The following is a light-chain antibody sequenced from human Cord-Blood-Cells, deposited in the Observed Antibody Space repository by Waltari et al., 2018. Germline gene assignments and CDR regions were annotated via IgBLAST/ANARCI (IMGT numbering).Light chain of an antibody. J-gene: IGKJ4*01. V-gene: IGKV1-39*01. CDR2: AAS. CDR1: QSISSY. CDR3: QQSYSTPLT. Sequence: IQITQSPSTLSAILGDRTIITCRESQSISSYLNWYQQKPGKAPKLLIYAASSLQSGVPSRFSGSGSGTDFTLAISSLQPEDFATYYCQQSYSTPLTFGGGTKVEIK.